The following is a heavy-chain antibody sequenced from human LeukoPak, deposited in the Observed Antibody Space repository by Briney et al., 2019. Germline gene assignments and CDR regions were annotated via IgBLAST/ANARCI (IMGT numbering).Heavy chain of an antibody. CDR2: ISWNSGSI. V-gene: IGHV3-9*01. CDR3: AKAYCGGDCYSPLYYYYYGMDV. CDR1: GFTFDDYA. D-gene: IGHD2-21*02. J-gene: IGHJ6*02. Sequence: SGRSLRLSCAASGFTFDDYAMHWVRQAPGKGLEWVSGISWNSGSIGYADSVKGRFTISRDNAMNSLYLQMNSLRAEDTALYYCAKAYCGGDCYSPLYYYYYGMDVWGQGTTVTVSS.